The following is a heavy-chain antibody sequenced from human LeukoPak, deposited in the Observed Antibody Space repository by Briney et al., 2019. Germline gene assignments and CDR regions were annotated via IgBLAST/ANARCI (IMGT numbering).Heavy chain of an antibody. CDR2: IYHSGST. J-gene: IGHJ4*02. V-gene: IGHV4-4*02. CDR1: GGSISSSNW. Sequence: SETLSLTCAVSGGSISSSNWWSWVRPPPGKGLEWIGEIYHSGSTNYNPSLKSRVTISVDKSKNQFSLKLSSVTAADTAVYYCARGGKYYDILTGYYIGPNFDYWGQGTLVTVSS. CDR3: ARGGKYYDILTGYYIGPNFDY. D-gene: IGHD3-9*01.